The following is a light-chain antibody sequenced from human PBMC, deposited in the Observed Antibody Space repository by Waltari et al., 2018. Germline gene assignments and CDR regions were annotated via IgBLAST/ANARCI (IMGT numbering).Light chain of an antibody. CDR2: WAS. J-gene: IGKJ1*01. V-gene: IGKV4-1*01. CDR1: QSILYKSNNKNF. Sequence: DIVMTQSPDSLAVSLGERATINCKSSQSILYKSNNKNFLPWYQQKPGQPPKLLISWASTRESGVPDRFSGGGSGTDFTLTISSLQAEDVAVYYCQQYYSSPRTFGQGTKVEIK. CDR3: QQYYSSPRT.